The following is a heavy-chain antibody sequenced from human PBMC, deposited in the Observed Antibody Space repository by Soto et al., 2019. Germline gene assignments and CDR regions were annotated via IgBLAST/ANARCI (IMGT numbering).Heavy chain of an antibody. V-gene: IGHV4-34*01. CDR3: ARGSQQQRWGLVGGTINNNWFDP. CDR1: GGSFSGYY. D-gene: IGHD6-13*01. J-gene: IGHJ5*02. Sequence: QVQLQQWGAGLLKPSETLSLTCAVYGGSFSGYYWSWIRQPPGKGLEWSGEINHSGSTNYNPSLKSRVTISVDTSKYQFPLKLSSVTAADTAVDYCARGSQQQRWGLVGGTINNNWFDPWGQGTLVTVSS. CDR2: INHSGST.